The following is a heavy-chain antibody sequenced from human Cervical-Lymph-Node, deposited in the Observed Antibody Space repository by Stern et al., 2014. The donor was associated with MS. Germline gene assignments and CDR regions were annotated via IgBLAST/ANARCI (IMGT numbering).Heavy chain of an antibody. CDR3: ARDRDIYGWTLGAY. V-gene: IGHV3-30*03. D-gene: IGHD4-17*01. Sequence: VQLVESGGGAVQPGTSLRLSCAASGFTFSDYDMHWVRQAPGKGLEWVGAIKADVSRDYYGGSVKGRFIISRDNAKNMLYLQMDRLTADDTAVYYCARDRDIYGWTLGAYWGQGSLVIVSS. CDR2: IKADVSRD. J-gene: IGHJ4*02. CDR1: GFTFSDYD.